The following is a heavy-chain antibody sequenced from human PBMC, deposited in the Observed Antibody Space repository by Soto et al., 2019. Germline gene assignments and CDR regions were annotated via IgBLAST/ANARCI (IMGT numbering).Heavy chain of an antibody. D-gene: IGHD1-7*01. CDR2: MNPNSGNT. CDR1: GYTFTSYD. J-gene: IGHJ3*02. CDR3: ARGRDNWNSDAFDI. Sequence: GASVKVSCKASGYTFTSYDINWVRQATGQGLEWMGWMNPNSGNTGYAQKFQGRVPMTRNTSISTAYMELSSLRSEDTAVYYCARGRDNWNSDAFDIWGQGTMVTVSS. V-gene: IGHV1-8*01.